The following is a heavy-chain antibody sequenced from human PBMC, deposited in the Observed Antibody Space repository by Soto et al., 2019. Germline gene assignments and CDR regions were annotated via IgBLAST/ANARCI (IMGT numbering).Heavy chain of an antibody. V-gene: IGHV3-30*18. D-gene: IGHD2-21*02. CDR3: AKVPSPPESCGGDCEDY. CDR1: GFTFSSYG. CDR2: ITYDGRDK. Sequence: QVRLVESGGGGVQPGRSLRLSCAASGFTFSSYGMYWVLQAPGKGLEWVAAITYDGRDKYYADSVKDRFTTTRDNYKNTLYLQMNRLRGEDRAVYYCAKVPSPPESCGGDCEDYWGQGTLVTVSP. J-gene: IGHJ4*02.